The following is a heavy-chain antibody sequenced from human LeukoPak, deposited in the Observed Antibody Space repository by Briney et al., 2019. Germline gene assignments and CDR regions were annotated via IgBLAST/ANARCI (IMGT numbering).Heavy chain of an antibody. V-gene: IGHV1-18*01. CDR1: GYTFTDYG. D-gene: IGHD4-11*01. CDR3: ARAGATLTRLFDF. Sequence: GASVKVSRKASGYTFTDYGVSWVRQAPGQGLEWMGWISGSNGNTNYEQKVQGRVTMTTDTSTSTAYMELRSLRSDDTAVYYCARAGATLTRLFDFWGQGTLVTVSS. J-gene: IGHJ4*02. CDR2: ISGSNGNT.